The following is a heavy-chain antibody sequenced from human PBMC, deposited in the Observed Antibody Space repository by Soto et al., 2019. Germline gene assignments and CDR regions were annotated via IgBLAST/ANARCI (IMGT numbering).Heavy chain of an antibody. CDR3: AKAPDYYGVYYMDV. V-gene: IGHV3-23*01. Sequence: GGSLRLSCAASGFTFSSYAMSWVRQAPGKGLEWVSAISGSGGSTHYADSVKGRFTISRDNSKNTLYLQMNSLRAEDTAVYYCAKAPDYYGVYYMDVWGKGTTVTVSS. J-gene: IGHJ6*03. CDR1: GFTFSSYA. D-gene: IGHD1-26*01. CDR2: ISGSGGST.